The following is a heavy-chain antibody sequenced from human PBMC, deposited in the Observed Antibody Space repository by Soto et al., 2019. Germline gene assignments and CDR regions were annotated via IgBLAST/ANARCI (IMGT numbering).Heavy chain of an antibody. CDR2: INHSGST. J-gene: IGHJ5*02. CDR3: ASGGTYYYGSGSWFDP. D-gene: IGHD3-10*01. V-gene: IGHV4-34*01. Sequence: PSETLSLTCAVYGGSFSGYYWSWIRQPPGKGLERIGEINHSGSTNYNPSLKSRVTISVDTSKNQFSLKLSSVTAADTAVYYCASGGTYYYGSGSWFDPWGQGTLVTVSS. CDR1: GGSFSGYY.